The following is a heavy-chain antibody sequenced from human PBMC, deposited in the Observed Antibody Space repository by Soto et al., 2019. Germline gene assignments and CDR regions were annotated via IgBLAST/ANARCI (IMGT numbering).Heavy chain of an antibody. CDR2: ISADNSNR. V-gene: IGHV1-18*01. CDR3: ARVAWQQCPGDY. CDR1: GYTFASHG. Sequence: QVQLVQSGAEVKKPGASVKVSCKGSGYTFASHGISWVRQAPGQGLEWMGWISADNSNRNYAEKFQGRVTMTTDTSTSTAYLEVRSLRSDDTAVYYCARVAWQQCPGDYWGQGTLVTVSS. D-gene: IGHD2-2*01. J-gene: IGHJ4*02.